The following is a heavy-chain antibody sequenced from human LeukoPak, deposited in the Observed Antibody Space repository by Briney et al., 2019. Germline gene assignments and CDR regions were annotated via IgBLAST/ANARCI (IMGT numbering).Heavy chain of an antibody. J-gene: IGHJ4*02. CDR3: ARQHYDFWLPADY. Sequence: GGPLRLSCAASGFTFSSHEMNWVRQAPGKGLEWVSYISSSGSMIYYADSVKGRFTISRDNAKNSLYLQMNSLRAEDTAVYYCARQHYDFWLPADYWGQGTLVTVSS. D-gene: IGHD3-3*01. V-gene: IGHV3-48*03. CDR2: ISSSGSMI. CDR1: GFTFSSHE.